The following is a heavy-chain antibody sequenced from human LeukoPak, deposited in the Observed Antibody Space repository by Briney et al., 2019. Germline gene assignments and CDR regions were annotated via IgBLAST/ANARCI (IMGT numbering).Heavy chain of an antibody. CDR1: GYTFTSYD. CDR3: AREAALWNIVVVPAAIRRYYYYGMDV. Sequence: ASVKVSCKASGYTFTSYDINWVRQATGHGLEWMGWMNPNSGNTGYAQKFQGRVTMTRNTSISTAYMELSSLRSEDTAVYYCAREAALWNIVVVPAAIRRYYYYGMDVWGQGTTVTVSS. CDR2: MNPNSGNT. D-gene: IGHD2-2*02. V-gene: IGHV1-8*01. J-gene: IGHJ6*02.